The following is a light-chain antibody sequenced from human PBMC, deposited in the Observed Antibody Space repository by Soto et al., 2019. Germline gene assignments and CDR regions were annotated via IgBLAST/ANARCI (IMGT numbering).Light chain of an antibody. CDR2: GAF. CDR1: QTVSSS. V-gene: IGKV3-15*01. Sequence: LSPRARQTVSSSSLTWCQQKPGQAPRLLIYGAFTRATGIPARFSGSGSGTEFTLTISSLQSEDFAVYFCQQYNNWPQTFGQGTKVDIK. CDR3: QQYNNWPQT. J-gene: IGKJ1*01.